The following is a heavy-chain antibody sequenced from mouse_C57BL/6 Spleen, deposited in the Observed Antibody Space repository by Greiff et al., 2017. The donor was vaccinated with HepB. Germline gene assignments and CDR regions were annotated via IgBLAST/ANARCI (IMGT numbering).Heavy chain of an antibody. CDR3: ARDGRWYFDV. V-gene: IGHV1-64*01. D-gene: IGHD1-1*02. J-gene: IGHJ1*03. Sequence: QVQLKQPGAELVKPGASVKLSCKASGYTFTSYWMHWVKQRPGQGLEWIGMIHPNSGSTNYNEKFKSKATLTVDKSSSTAYMQLSSLTSEDSAVYYCARDGRWYFDVWGTGTTVTVSS. CDR1: GYTFTSYW. CDR2: IHPNSGST.